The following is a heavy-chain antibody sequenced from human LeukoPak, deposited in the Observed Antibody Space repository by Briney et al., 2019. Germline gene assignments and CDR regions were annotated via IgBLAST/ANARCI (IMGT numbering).Heavy chain of an antibody. CDR3: ARDRISSSWYGGGY. Sequence: ASVKVSCKASGYTFTGYYMHWVRLAPGQGHEWMGWINPNSGGTKYAQKFQGRVTMTRDTSISTAYMELSRLRSDDTAVYYCARDRISSSWYGGGYWGQGTLVTVSS. V-gene: IGHV1-2*02. CDR1: GYTFTGYY. CDR2: INPNSGGT. D-gene: IGHD6-13*01. J-gene: IGHJ4*02.